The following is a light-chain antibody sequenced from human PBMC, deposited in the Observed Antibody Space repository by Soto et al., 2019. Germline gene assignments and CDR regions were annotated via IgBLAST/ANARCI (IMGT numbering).Light chain of an antibody. Sequence: QSALTQPPSVSGSPGQSITISCTGTSSDVDTYKYVSWYQQHPGKAPKLMIYEVSHRPSGVSDRFSGSKSGNTASLTISGLQAEDEADYYCCSYAGSTTRVLFGGGTKLTVL. CDR2: EVS. CDR3: CSYAGSTTRVL. V-gene: IGLV2-14*01. CDR1: SSDVDTYKY. J-gene: IGLJ2*01.